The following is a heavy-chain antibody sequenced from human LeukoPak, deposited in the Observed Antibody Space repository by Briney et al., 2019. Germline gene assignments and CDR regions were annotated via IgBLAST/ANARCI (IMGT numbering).Heavy chain of an antibody. CDR1: GGSIRSSSYY. CDR3: AREERSGWNPYYYYYMDV. Sequence: PSETLSLTCTVSGGSIRSSSYYWGWIRQPPGKGLEWIGSIYYSGSTYYNPSLKSRVTISVDTSKNQFSLKLSSVTAADTAVYYCAREERSGWNPYYYYYMDVWGKGTTVTVSS. D-gene: IGHD6-19*01. CDR2: IYYSGST. V-gene: IGHV4-39*07. J-gene: IGHJ6*03.